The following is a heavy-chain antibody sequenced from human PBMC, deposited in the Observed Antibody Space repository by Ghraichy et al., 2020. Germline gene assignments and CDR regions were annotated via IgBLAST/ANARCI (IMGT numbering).Heavy chain of an antibody. D-gene: IGHD2-15*01. J-gene: IGHJ6*02. CDR3: ARDYCSGGSCYGYYYYGMDV. Sequence: GGSLRLACAASGFTVSSNYMSWVRQAPGKGLEWVSVIYSGGSTYYADSVKGRFTISRDNSKNTLYLQMNSLRAEDTAVYYCARDYCSGGSCYGYYYYGMDVWGQGTTVTVSS. CDR1: GFTVSSNY. V-gene: IGHV3-66*01. CDR2: IYSGGST.